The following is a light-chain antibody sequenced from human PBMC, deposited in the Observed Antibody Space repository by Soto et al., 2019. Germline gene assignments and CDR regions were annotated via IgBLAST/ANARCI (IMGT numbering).Light chain of an antibody. J-gene: IGLJ1*01. Sequence: QSALTQPPSVSGAPGQRVTISCTGSSSNIGAGYDVHWYQQLPGTAPKLLIYGNTNRPSGVPDRFSSSKSGTSASLAITGLQAEDEADYYCQSYDDSLSGPFYVFGTGTKLTVL. CDR1: SSNIGAGYD. CDR2: GNT. CDR3: QSYDDSLSGPFYV. V-gene: IGLV1-40*01.